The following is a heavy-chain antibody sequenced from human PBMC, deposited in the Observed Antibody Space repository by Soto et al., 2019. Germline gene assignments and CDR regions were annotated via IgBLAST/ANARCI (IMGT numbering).Heavy chain of an antibody. D-gene: IGHD3-10*01. CDR2: INHSGNT. Sequence: QVQLEQWGAGLLRPSETLSLTCAVYGGSFSGYSWSWIRQPPGPGLEWIGEINHSGNTNYNPSLKSRVTLSVDTSKNQFSLKLSSGSAANTAVYYCARGKGDYVRGVMCLDNSGQGMLVTVSS. CDR3: ARGKGDYVRGVMCLDN. V-gene: IGHV4-34*01. CDR1: GGSFSGYS. J-gene: IGHJ4*02.